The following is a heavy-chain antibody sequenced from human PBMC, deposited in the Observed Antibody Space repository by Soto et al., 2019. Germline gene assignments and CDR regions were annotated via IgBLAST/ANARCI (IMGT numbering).Heavy chain of an antibody. V-gene: IGHV5-51*01. CDR2: IYPDDSDT. J-gene: IGHJ6*04. Sequence: LGESLKISCQGFGYSFITYWIGWVRQMPGKGLEWMGIIYPDDSDTRYSPSFQGQVTISADKSINTAFLQWRSLKASDTAMYYCARHGGPEGVSVPKNSCDGMDVWARGPTVPSPQ. D-gene: IGHD3-16*01. CDR1: GYSFITYW. CDR3: ARHGGPEGVSVPKNSCDGMDV.